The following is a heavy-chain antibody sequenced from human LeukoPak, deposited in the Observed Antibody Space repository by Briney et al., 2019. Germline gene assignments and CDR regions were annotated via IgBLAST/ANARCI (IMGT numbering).Heavy chain of an antibody. Sequence: ASVKVSCKASGYTFTSYYMHWVRQAPGQGLEWMGIINPSGGSTSYAQKFQGRVTMTRDMSTSTVYMELSSLRSEDTAVYYCARASSWSVYYYYYMDVWGKGTTVTVSS. D-gene: IGHD6-13*01. CDR3: ARASSWSVYYYYYMDV. J-gene: IGHJ6*03. CDR2: INPSGGST. CDR1: GYTFTSYY. V-gene: IGHV1-46*01.